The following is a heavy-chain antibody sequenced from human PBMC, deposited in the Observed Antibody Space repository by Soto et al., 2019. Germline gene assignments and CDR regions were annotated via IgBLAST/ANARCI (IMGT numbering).Heavy chain of an antibody. CDR1: GFTFSSYA. D-gene: IGHD6-13*01. CDR3: AKAQRDSSSWYSRPEMSDNWFDP. V-gene: IGHV3-23*01. J-gene: IGHJ5*02. CDR2: ISGSGGST. Sequence: EVQLLESGGGLVQPGGSLRLSCAASGFTFSSYAMSWVRQAPGKGLEWVSAISGSGGSTYYADSVKGRFTISRDNSKNTLYLQMNILRAEDTAVYYCAKAQRDSSSWYSRPEMSDNWFDPWGQGTLVTVSS.